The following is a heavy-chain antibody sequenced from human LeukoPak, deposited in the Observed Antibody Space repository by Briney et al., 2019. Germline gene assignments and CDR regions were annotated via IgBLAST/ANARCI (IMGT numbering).Heavy chain of an antibody. CDR3: ARVGHLDAFDI. D-gene: IGHD3-16*01. CDR1: GFTFSNYS. J-gene: IGHJ3*02. CDR2: ISSTSVTK. Sequence: PGGSLRLSCAASGFTFSNYSMNWVRQAPGKGLEWVSYISSTSVTKYYADFVKGRCTISRDNAQNSLYLQMNSLRAEDTAVYYCARVGHLDAFDIWGQGTMVTVSS. V-gene: IGHV3-48*04.